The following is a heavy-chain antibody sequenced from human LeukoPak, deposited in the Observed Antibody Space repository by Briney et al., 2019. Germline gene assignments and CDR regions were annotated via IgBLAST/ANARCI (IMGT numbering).Heavy chain of an antibody. V-gene: IGHV4-34*01. CDR2: INHSGST. CDR1: GGSFSGYY. D-gene: IGHD4-17*01. Sequence: SETLSLTCAVYGGSFSGYYRSWIRQPPGKGLEWIGEINHSGSTNYNPSLKSRVTISVDTSKNQFSLELSSVTAADTAVYYCARDAFDYGDYNFDYWGQGTLVTVSS. J-gene: IGHJ4*02. CDR3: ARDAFDYGDYNFDY.